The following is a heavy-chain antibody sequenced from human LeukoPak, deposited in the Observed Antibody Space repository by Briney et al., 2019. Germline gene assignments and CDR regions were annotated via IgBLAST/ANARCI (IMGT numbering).Heavy chain of an antibody. Sequence: GGSLRLSCAASGFTFGNYGMSWVRQAPGKGLEWVSGINWNGGSTGYADSVEGRFTISRDNAKNSQYLQMNSLRVEDTALYYCAKVAKYYYGSETYYFFEHWGQGTPVTASS. CDR1: GFTFGNYG. V-gene: IGHV3-20*04. D-gene: IGHD3-10*01. J-gene: IGHJ4*02. CDR2: INWNGGST. CDR3: AKVAKYYYGSETYYFFEH.